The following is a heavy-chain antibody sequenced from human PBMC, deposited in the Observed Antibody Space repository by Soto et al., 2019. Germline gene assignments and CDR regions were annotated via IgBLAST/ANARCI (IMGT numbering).Heavy chain of an antibody. V-gene: IGHV4-59*01. J-gene: IGHJ4*02. CDR1: GDSISSYY. CDR2: IYYSGST. D-gene: IGHD4-17*01. CDR3: ARDKQGTTVFDY. Sequence: NPSETLSLTCTVSGDSISSYYWSWIRQPPGKGLEWIGHIYYSGSTNYNPSLKSRVTISVDTSNNQFSLKVSSVTAADTAVYYCARDKQGTTVFDYWGQGTLVTVSS.